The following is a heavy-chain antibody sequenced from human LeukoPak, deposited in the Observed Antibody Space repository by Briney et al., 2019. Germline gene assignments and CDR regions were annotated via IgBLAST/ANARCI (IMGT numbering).Heavy chain of an antibody. CDR2: IYYSGST. V-gene: IGHV4-59*01. Sequence: SETQSLTCTVSGGSISSYYWSWIRQPPGKGLEWIGYIYYSGSTNYNPSLKSRVTISVDTSKNQFSLKLSSVTAADTAVYYCARDDYGDYWGQGTLVTVSS. CDR1: GGSISSYY. CDR3: ARDDYGDY. J-gene: IGHJ4*02.